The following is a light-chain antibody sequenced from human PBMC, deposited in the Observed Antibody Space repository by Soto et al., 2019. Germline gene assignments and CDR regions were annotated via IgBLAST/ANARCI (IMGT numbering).Light chain of an antibody. CDR1: QSVSTY. Sequence: EIVLTQSPATLSLSPGERATLSCRASQSVSTYLAWYQQKPGQAPRLLIYYSSNSATGIPARFSGGGSGVDFTLTISNLEPEDFAVYYCQQRSNGLTFGGGTKVEIK. V-gene: IGKV3-11*01. CDR3: QQRSNGLT. J-gene: IGKJ4*01. CDR2: YSS.